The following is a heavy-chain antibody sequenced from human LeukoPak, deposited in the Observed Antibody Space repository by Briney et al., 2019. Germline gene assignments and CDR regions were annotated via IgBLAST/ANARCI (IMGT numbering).Heavy chain of an antibody. Sequence: KPSETLSLTCAVYGGSFSGYYWSWIRQPPGKGLEWIGEINHSGSTNYNPSLKSRVTISVDTSKNQFSLKLGSVTAADTAVYYCARESSSCHFDYWGQGTLVTVSS. CDR3: ARESSSCHFDY. V-gene: IGHV4-34*01. J-gene: IGHJ4*02. CDR2: INHSGST. D-gene: IGHD6-13*01. CDR1: GGSFSGYY.